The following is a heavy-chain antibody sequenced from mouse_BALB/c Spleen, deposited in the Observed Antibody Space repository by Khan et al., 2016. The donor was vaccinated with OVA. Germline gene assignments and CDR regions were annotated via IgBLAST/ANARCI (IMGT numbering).Heavy chain of an antibody. D-gene: IGHD2-1*01. CDR3: ARSNGNYWFAY. CDR1: GYTLTNYG. V-gene: IGHV9-3-1*01. CDR2: INTYTGEP. Sequence: QIQLVQSGPELKKPGETVKISCKASGYTLTNYGMNWVKQAPGKGLKWMGWINTYTGEPTYAEDFKGRLALSLETSASTAYLQINNLKNEDSATYFCARSNGNYWFAYWGQGTLVTVSA. J-gene: IGHJ3*01.